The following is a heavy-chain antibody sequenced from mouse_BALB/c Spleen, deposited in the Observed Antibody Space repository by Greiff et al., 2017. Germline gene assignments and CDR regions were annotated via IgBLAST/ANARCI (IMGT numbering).Heavy chain of an antibody. Sequence: VQLQQSGPGLVAPSQSLSITCTVSGFSLTSYGVHWVRQPPGKGLEWLGVIWAGGSTNYNSALMSRLSISKDNSKSQVFLKMNSLQTDDTAMYYCARGNWSWFAYWGQGTLVTVSA. J-gene: IGHJ3*01. CDR3: ARGNWSWFAY. CDR1: GFSLTSYG. D-gene: IGHD2-1*01. CDR2: IWAGGST. V-gene: IGHV2-9*02.